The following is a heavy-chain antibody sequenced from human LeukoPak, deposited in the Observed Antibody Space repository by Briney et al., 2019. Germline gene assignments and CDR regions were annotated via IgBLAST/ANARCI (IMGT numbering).Heavy chain of an antibody. CDR1: GFVFNNYW. CDR3: TRALGHSVLAFDV. CDR2: IKEDGREK. J-gene: IGHJ3*01. Sequence: GGSLRLSCAASGFVFNNYWMNWVRQAPGKGLEWVASIKEDGREKLYVESLEGRLTIARDNAKESLHLQMRNLRVEDTAVYYCTRALGHSVLAFDVWGQGTVVIVS. D-gene: IGHD3-16*01. V-gene: IGHV3-7*03.